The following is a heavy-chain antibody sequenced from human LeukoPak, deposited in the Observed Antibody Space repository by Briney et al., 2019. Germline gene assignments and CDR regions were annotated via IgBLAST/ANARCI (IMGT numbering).Heavy chain of an antibody. CDR2: ISAYNGNT. CDR3: ARDPGEVVVPAAKSGYYYYMDV. V-gene: IGHV1-18*01. CDR1: GYTFTSYG. Sequence: ASVTVSCKASGYTFTSYGISWVRQAPGQGLEWMGWISAYNGNTNYAQKLQGRVTMTTDTSTSTAYMELRSLRSDDTAVYYCARDPGEVVVPAAKSGYYYYMDVWGKGTTVTVSS. D-gene: IGHD2-2*01. J-gene: IGHJ6*03.